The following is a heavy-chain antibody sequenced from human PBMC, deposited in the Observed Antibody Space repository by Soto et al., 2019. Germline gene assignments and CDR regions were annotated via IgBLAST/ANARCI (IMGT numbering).Heavy chain of an antibody. D-gene: IGHD3-22*01. J-gene: IGHJ3*01. CDR3: ARDQLYYNDISGRPLNAFDV. V-gene: IGHV3-11*04. CDR2: IGIGSSTK. Sequence: PGGSLRLSCAASGFTISDYYMSWIRQAPGKGLEWVSYIGIGSSTKYYADSVKGRFTISRDNAKNSLYLQMNSLRAEDTAVYYCARDQLYYNDISGRPLNAFDVWGQGTMVTVSS. CDR1: GFTISDYY.